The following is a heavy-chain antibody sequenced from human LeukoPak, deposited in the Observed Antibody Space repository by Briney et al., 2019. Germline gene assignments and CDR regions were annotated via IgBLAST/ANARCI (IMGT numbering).Heavy chain of an antibody. V-gene: IGHV1-18*01. CDR3: ARDLGYCSSTSCLRNWFDP. D-gene: IGHD2-2*01. CDR2: ISGYNGKT. CDR1: GYRFTSYD. J-gene: IGHJ5*02. Sequence: SVKVSCRASGYRFTSYDISWVRQAPGQGLEWMGWISGYNGKTNYVQKLQGRVTLTTDTSTSTAYMELRSLRSDDTAVYYCARDLGYCSSTSCLRNWFDPWGQGTLVTVSS.